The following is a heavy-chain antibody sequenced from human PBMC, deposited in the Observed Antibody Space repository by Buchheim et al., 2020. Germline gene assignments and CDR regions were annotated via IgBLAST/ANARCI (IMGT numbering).Heavy chain of an antibody. CDR3: ARVGLGLLRDPYYFDY. CDR1: GFTFSSYW. D-gene: IGHD1-26*01. Sequence: EVQLVESGGGLVQPGGSLRLSCAASGFTFSSYWMSWVRQAPGKGLEWVANIKKDGSEKYYVDSVKGRFTISRDKAKNSLYLQMNSLRAEDTAVYYCARVGLGLLRDPYYFDYWGQGTL. J-gene: IGHJ4*02. V-gene: IGHV3-7*01. CDR2: IKKDGSEK.